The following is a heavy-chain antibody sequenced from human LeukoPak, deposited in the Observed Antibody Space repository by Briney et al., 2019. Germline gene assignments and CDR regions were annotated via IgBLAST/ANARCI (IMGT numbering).Heavy chain of an antibody. J-gene: IGHJ4*02. D-gene: IGHD6-19*01. CDR2: LIQDGREK. CDR1: GFTFSRYW. CDR3: ASWGSVAGQRALDY. V-gene: IGHV3-7*03. Sequence: PGGSLRLSCAASGFTFSRYWMTWVRRAPGKGLEWVATLIQDGREKHYVDSVKGRFTISRDNAKNSVYLEMNSLRAEDTAVYFCASWGSVAGQRALDYWGQGTLVTVSS.